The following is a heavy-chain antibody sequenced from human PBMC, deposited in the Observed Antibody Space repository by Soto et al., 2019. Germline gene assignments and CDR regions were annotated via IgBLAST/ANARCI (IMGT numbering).Heavy chain of an antibody. CDR3: DRGRRYDYF. CDR1: VVTRMHGRYA. D-gene: IGHD3-16*02. J-gene: IGHJ4*01. Sequence: PSSTXSVTCTVCVVTRMHGRYALRWIRQSPGNGLEWLGYISHFDTTYYNPSFKSLLSLSIDRTRNHFSLSLSSMTAADTDVYYCDRGRRYDYF. V-gene: IGHV4-30-2*06. CDR2: ISHFDTT.